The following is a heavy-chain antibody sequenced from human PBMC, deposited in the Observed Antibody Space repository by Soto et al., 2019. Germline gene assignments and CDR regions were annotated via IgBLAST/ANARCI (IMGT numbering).Heavy chain of an antibody. CDR1: GFTFDDYT. V-gene: IGHV3-43*01. Sequence: GGSLRLSCAASGFTFDDYTMHWVRQAPGKGLEWVSLISWDGGSTYYADSVKGRFTISRDNSKNSLYLQMNSLRTEDTALYYCAKASVLMGYYYYYGMDVWGQGTTVTVSS. CDR2: ISWDGGST. J-gene: IGHJ6*02. CDR3: AKASVLMGYYYYYGMDV. D-gene: IGHD2-8*01.